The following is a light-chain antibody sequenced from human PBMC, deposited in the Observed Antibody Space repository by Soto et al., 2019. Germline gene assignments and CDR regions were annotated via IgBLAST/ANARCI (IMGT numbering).Light chain of an antibody. V-gene: IGKV3-20*01. CDR3: QQYGRSPPSWT. Sequence: ETVLTQSPGTLSLSPGERAILSCRASQSVSSSYLAWYQQKPGQAPRLLIYGASSRATGIPDRFSGSGSGTDFTLTISRLEPEDFAVYYCQQYGRSPPSWTFGQGTKVEIK. CDR2: GAS. J-gene: IGKJ1*01. CDR1: QSVSSSY.